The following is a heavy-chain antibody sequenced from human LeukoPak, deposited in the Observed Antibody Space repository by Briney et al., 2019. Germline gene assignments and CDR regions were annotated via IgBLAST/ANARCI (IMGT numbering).Heavy chain of an antibody. Sequence: SETLSLTCTVSGVSISSGSYYWVWIRQPAWKGLEWIGRIYTTGSTNYNPSFKSRVTISVDTSKNQFSLKLSSVTAADTAVYYCAREGYYDRSGYREYWGQGTLVTVSS. CDR3: AREGYYDRSGYREY. V-gene: IGHV4-61*02. CDR2: IYTTGST. J-gene: IGHJ1*01. D-gene: IGHD3-22*01. CDR1: GVSISSGSYY.